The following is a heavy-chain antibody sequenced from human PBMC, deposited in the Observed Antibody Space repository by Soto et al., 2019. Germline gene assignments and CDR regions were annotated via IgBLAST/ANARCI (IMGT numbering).Heavy chain of an antibody. V-gene: IGHV1-69*06. Sequence: ASVKVSCKASGGTFSSYAISWVRQAPGQGLEWMGWIIPIFGTANYAQKFQGRVTITADKSASTAYMELSSLRSEDTAVYYCARGKGMEENYYYYGLDIWGQGTTVTVS. CDR1: GGTFSSYA. J-gene: IGHJ6*02. CDR2: IIPIFGTA. D-gene: IGHD1-1*01. CDR3: ARGKGMEENYYYYGLDI.